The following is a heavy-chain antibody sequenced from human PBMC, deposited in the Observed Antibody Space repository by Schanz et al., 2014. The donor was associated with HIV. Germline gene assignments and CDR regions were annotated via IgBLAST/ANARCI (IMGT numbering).Heavy chain of an antibody. CDR3: ARGPSGGLTPSRGMDV. D-gene: IGHD1-26*01. CDR1: GGSLSSGGSYS. V-gene: IGHV4-30-2*01. J-gene: IGHJ6*02. CDR2: IYHTGGA. Sequence: QVQVHQWGAGLLKPSETLTLTCVVSGGSLSSGGSYSWSWVRKPPGKGLEWIGHIYHTGGASYTPSLKSRVPMSVDKSKTQFSLKLPSVPAADTAVYYCARGPSGGLTPSRGMDVWGQGTTVTVSS.